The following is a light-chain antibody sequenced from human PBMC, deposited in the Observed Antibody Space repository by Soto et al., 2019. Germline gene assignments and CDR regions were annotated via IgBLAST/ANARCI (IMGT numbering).Light chain of an antibody. CDR2: GAS. CDR1: QWVKSGY. J-gene: IGKJ2*01. Sequence: EVVLTQSPGILSVSVGARATLSCRASQWVKSGYLAWYQQRPGQAPRLLIQGASSRAAGVPDRCRGGGSGTDFTLTISSLATEDFAVDYCHQYCDSQNTFGPGTKL. V-gene: IGKV3-20*01. CDR3: HQYCDSQNT.